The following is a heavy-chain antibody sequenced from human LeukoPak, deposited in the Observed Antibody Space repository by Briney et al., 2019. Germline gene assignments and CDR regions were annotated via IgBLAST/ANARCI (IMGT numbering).Heavy chain of an antibody. Sequence: TGGSLRLSCAVPGFTFSSYWMSWVRQAPGKGLEWVANIKQDGSEKYYVDSVEGRFTISRDNTKNSLFPQMNSLRAEDTAVYYCTRRKSGTYQYDSSDYYGGQGTLVTVSS. D-gene: IGHD3-22*01. CDR2: IKQDGSEK. CDR1: GFTFSSYW. CDR3: TRRKSGTYQYDSSDYY. V-gene: IGHV3-7*01. J-gene: IGHJ4*02.